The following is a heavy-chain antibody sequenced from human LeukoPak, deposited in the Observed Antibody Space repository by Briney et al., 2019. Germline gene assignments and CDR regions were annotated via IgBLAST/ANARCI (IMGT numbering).Heavy chain of an antibody. CDR2: IIPIFGTA. J-gene: IGHJ4*02. Sequence: SVKVSCKASGGTFSSYAISWVRQAPGQGLEWMGGIIPIFGTANYAQKFQGRVTITADESTSTAYMELSSLRSEDTAVYYCARGPIGYFDWLSSYFDYWGQGTLVTVSS. CDR3: ARGPIGYFDWLSSYFDY. D-gene: IGHD3-9*01. CDR1: GGTFSSYA. V-gene: IGHV1-69*13.